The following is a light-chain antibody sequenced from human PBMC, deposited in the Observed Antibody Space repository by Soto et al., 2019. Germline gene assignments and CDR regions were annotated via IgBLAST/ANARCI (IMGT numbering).Light chain of an antibody. J-gene: IGLJ3*02. CDR1: SSNIGSNT. CDR2: SNN. V-gene: IGLV1-44*01. Sequence: QSVMTQPPSASGTPGRRVTISCSGSSSNIGSNTVNWYQQLPGTAPKLLIYSNNQRPSGVPDRFSGSKSGTSASLAISGLQSEDEADYYCAAWDDSLIWVFGGGTKLTVL. CDR3: AAWDDSLIWV.